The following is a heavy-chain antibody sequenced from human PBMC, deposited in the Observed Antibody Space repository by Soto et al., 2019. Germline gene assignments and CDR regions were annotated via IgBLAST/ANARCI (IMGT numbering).Heavy chain of an antibody. CDR2: VYSSGTT. V-gene: IGHV4-4*07. CDR3: ARDIGSYAYAEGY. CDR1: GGSINSYW. D-gene: IGHD2-2*01. Sequence: SETLSLTCSVSGGSINSYWWSWIRQPAGKGLEWIGRVYSSGTTDYNPSLNSRATMSVETSKDQFSLKLTSVTAADTAVYYCARDIGSYAYAEGYWGQGIQVTVSS. J-gene: IGHJ4*02.